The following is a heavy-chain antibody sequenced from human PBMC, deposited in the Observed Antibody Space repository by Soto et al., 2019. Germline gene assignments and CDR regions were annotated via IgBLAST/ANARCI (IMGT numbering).Heavy chain of an antibody. CDR1: GGSITTGGYF. CDR2: IYYSGTT. D-gene: IGHD1-26*01. Sequence: QVQLQESGPGLVKASQTLSLTCTVSGGSITTGGYFWSWIRQHPGKGLEWIGYIYYSGTTHYNPSLKSRVTISVDTSKIQFSLKLSSVTAADTAVYYCARVVSGSYFDYWGQGTLVTVSS. CDR3: ARVVSGSYFDY. J-gene: IGHJ4*02. V-gene: IGHV4-31*03.